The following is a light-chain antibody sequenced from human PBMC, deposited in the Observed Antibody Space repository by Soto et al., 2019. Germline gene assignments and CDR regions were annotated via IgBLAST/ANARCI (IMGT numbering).Light chain of an antibody. J-gene: IGLJ2*01. Sequence: QPVLTQSSSASASLGSSVTLTCTLSSGHSSYIIAWHQQQPGKAPRYLMKLEGRGSYNKGSGVPDRFSGSSSGADRYLTISNLQFEDEADYYCETWDSNTHVAFGGGTQLTVL. CDR3: ETWDSNTHVA. V-gene: IGLV4-60*02. CDR2: LEGRGSY. CDR1: SGHSSYI.